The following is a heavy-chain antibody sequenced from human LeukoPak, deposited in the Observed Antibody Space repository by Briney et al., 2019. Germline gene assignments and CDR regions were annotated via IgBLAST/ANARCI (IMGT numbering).Heavy chain of an antibody. CDR3: ARCIVATIPYYYYYYYMDV. V-gene: IGHV1-8*03. CDR1: GGTFSSYA. Sequence: ASVKVSCKASGGTFSSYAISWVQQAPGQGLEWMGWMNPNSGNTGYAQKFQGRVTITRNTSISTAYMELSSLRSEDTAVYYCARCIVATIPYYYYYYYMDVWGKGTTVTVSS. CDR2: MNPNSGNT. J-gene: IGHJ6*03. D-gene: IGHD5-12*01.